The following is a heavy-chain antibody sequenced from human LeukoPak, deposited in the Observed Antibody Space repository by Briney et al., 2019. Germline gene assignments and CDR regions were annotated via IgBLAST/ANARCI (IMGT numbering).Heavy chain of an antibody. V-gene: IGHV3-13*01. Sequence: GGSLRLSCAASGFTFIDYDMHWVRQVIGKGLEWVSAIGIRGDAHYSGSVKGRFTISRENAESSLYLQMNSLRAEDTAVYYCARGGIQVSGIDEFDYWAREPWSPSP. CDR2: IGIRGDA. CDR3: ARGGIQVSGIDEFDY. CDR1: GFTFIDYD. D-gene: IGHD6-19*01. J-gene: IGHJ4*02.